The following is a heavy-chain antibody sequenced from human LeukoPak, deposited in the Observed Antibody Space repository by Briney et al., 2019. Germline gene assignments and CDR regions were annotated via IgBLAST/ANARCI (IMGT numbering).Heavy chain of an antibody. Sequence: GGSLRLSCAASGFTFSSYAMSWVRQAPGKGLEWVSYISSGDNTIYYADSVKGRFTMSRDNAKNSLYLQMNSLRAEDTAVYYCARVMGNYATDYWGQGTLVTASS. CDR2: ISSGDNTI. J-gene: IGHJ4*02. V-gene: IGHV3-48*04. CDR3: ARVMGNYATDY. D-gene: IGHD1-7*01. CDR1: GFTFSSYA.